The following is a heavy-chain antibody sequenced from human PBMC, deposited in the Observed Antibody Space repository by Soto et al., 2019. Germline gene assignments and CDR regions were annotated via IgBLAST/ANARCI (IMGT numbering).Heavy chain of an antibody. J-gene: IGHJ4*02. D-gene: IGHD6-13*01. CDR3: ASSYGTSWYGDY. V-gene: IGHV3-23*05. CDR1: GFTFSAYA. Sequence: GGSLRLSCAASGFTFSAYAMSWVRQAPGKGLQWVSGVGGSDTDKHYADSVRGRFTVSRDNSKNTLYLQMTSLRYDDTAVYYCASSYGTSWYGDYWGQGTLVTVSS. CDR2: VGGSDTDK.